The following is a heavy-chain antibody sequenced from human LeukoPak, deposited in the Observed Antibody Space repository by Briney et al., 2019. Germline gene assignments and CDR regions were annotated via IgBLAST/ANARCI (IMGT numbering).Heavy chain of an antibody. CDR2: ISSSSSYV. J-gene: IGHJ6*02. D-gene: IGHD1-26*01. V-gene: IGHV3-21*01. Sequence: GGSLRLSCAASGFTFSSYSMNWVRQAPGKGLEWVSSISSSSSYVYYADSVKGRFTISRDNAKNSLYLQMNSLRAEDTAVYYCARGGSYPYYYYGMDVWGQGTTVTVSS. CDR3: ARGGSYPYYYYGMDV. CDR1: GFTFSSYS.